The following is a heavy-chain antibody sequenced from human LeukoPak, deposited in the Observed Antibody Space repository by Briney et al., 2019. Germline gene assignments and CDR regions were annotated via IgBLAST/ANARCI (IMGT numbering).Heavy chain of an antibody. CDR3: AKATSWYLGQFDY. CDR2: ISGSGGST. D-gene: IGHD6-13*01. Sequence: GGSLRLSCAASGFTFSSYAMSWVRRAPGKGLEWVSAISGSGGSTYYADSVKGRFTISRDNSKNTLYLQMNSLRAEDTAVYYCAKATSWYLGQFDYWGQGTLVTVSS. CDR1: GFTFSSYA. V-gene: IGHV3-23*01. J-gene: IGHJ4*02.